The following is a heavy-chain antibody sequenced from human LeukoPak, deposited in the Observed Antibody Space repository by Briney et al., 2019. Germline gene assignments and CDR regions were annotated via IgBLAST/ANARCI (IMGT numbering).Heavy chain of an antibody. Sequence: PGGSLRLSCAASGFSFSDYWMDWVRQSPGKGMEWVANINQDGREGYYADSVKGRFTISRDNAKNSLYLQMNKLRAEDTAVYYCSRSLDYWGQGALVTVSS. V-gene: IGHV3-7*01. CDR2: INQDGREG. J-gene: IGHJ4*02. CDR3: SRSLDY. CDR1: GFSFSDYW.